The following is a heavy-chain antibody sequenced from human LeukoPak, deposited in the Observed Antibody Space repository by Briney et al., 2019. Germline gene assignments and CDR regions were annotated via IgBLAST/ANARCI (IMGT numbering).Heavy chain of an antibody. CDR1: GFTFSSYE. J-gene: IGHJ4*02. CDR2: ISSSGSSI. V-gene: IGHV3-48*03. Sequence: PGGSLRLSCAASGFTFSSYEMNWARQAPGKGLEWVSYISSSGSSIYYADSMKGRFTISRDNAENSLYLQMNSLRAEDTAVYYCASVGYNYGFGFGYWGQGTLVTVSS. CDR3: ASVGYNYGFGFGY. D-gene: IGHD5-18*01.